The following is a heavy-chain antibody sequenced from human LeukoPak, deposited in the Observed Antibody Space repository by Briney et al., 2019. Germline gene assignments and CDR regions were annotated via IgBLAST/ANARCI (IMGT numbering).Heavy chain of an antibody. Sequence: PGGSLRLSCAASGFIVSSSHMNWVRQAPGKGLEWVSVIYSGGTAFYADFVKGRFTISRDDSKNILYLQMNALRAEDTAVYYCARASSIGAAGLFDYWGQGTLVTVSS. CDR1: GFIVSSSH. CDR3: ARASSIGAAGLFDY. CDR2: IYSGGTA. D-gene: IGHD6-13*01. J-gene: IGHJ4*02. V-gene: IGHV3-53*01.